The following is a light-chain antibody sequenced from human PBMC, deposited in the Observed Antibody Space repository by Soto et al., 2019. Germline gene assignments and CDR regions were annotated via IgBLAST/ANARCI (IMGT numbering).Light chain of an antibody. Sequence: EIVLTQSPFTLSLSPVERATVSCIASQIVSNNYLAWYQQKPGQAPRLLIYGASTRATGIPARFSGSGSGTEFTLTISSLQSEDFAVYYCQQYNNWPPFAWTFGQGTKVDI. CDR2: GAS. CDR1: QIVSNN. J-gene: IGKJ1*01. CDR3: QQYNNWPPFAWT. V-gene: IGKV3-15*01.